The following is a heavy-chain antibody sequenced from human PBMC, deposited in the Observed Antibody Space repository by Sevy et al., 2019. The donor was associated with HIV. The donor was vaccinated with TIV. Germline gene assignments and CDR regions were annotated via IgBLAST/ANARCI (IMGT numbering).Heavy chain of an antibody. CDR1: GDSFSSYC. J-gene: IGHJ4*02. D-gene: IGHD7-27*01. CDR2: INTSGST. V-gene: IGHV4-4*07. Sequence: SETLSLTCTVSGDSFSSYCWAWIRQPAGKGLEWIGHINTSGSTNYNPSLKSRVTMSVDTSKSQFSLKVTSLTAADTAIYFCARSNWVTATNGFSKSYYFDYWGQGSLVTVSS. CDR3: ARSNWVTATNGFSKSYYFDY.